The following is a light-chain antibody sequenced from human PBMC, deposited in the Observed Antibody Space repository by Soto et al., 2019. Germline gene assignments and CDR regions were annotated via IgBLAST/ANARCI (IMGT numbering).Light chain of an antibody. CDR2: SNN. J-gene: IGLJ1*01. V-gene: IGLV1-44*01. CDR1: SSNIGSIT. CDR3: AAWHDSLNGYV. Sequence: QSVLTQPPSASGTPGRRVVISCSGSSSNIGSITVNWYQQLPGTAPKLLIYSNNHRPSGVPDRFSGSKSGTSASLAISGLQSDDEADYYCAAWHDSLNGYVFATGTKVTVL.